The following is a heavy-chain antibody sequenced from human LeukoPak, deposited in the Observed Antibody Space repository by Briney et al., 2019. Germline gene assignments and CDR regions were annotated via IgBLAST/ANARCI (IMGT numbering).Heavy chain of an antibody. CDR3: ASSRSSWYGNFDY. CDR1: GGSISSSNW. D-gene: IGHD6-13*01. J-gene: IGHJ4*02. Sequence: SETLSLTCAVSGGSISSSNWWSWVRQPPGKRLEWIGEIYHSGSTNYNPSLKSRVTISVDKSKNQFSLKLSSVTAADTAVYYCASSRSSWYGNFDYWGQGTLVTVSS. V-gene: IGHV4-4*02. CDR2: IYHSGST.